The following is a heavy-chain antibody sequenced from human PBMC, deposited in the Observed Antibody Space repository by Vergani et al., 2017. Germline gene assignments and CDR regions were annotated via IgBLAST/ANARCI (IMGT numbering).Heavy chain of an antibody. D-gene: IGHD2-2*01. V-gene: IGHV1-2*02. CDR3: ARGYCSSTSCQRRWWFDP. CDR2: INPNSGGT. CDR1: GYTFTGYY. J-gene: IGHJ5*02. Sequence: QVQLVQSGAEVKKPGASVKVSCKASGYTFTGYYMHWVRQAPGQGLERMGWINPNSGGTNYAQKFQGRVTMTRDTSISTAYMELSRLRSDDTAVYYCARGYCSSTSCQRRWWFDPWGQGTLVTVSS.